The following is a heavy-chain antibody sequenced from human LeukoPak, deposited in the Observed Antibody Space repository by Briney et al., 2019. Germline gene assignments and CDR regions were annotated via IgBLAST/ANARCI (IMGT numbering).Heavy chain of an antibody. J-gene: IGHJ4*02. V-gene: IGHV4-61*01. Sequence: SETLSLTCTVSGGSVSSGSYYWSWIRQPPGRGLEWIGYVFYSGSTTYNPSLKSRVTISVDTSKNQFSLKLSSVTAADAAVYYCARAQPPGTLFDYWGQGTLVTVSS. CDR3: ARAQPPGTLFDY. CDR2: VFYSGST. CDR1: GGSVSSGSYY.